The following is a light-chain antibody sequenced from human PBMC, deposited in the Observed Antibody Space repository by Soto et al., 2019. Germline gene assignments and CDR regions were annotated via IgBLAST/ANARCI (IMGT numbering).Light chain of an antibody. J-gene: IGKJ5*01. CDR2: DAS. Sequence: EIVLTQSPATLSLSPGERATLSCSASQSVRSYLAWYQQKPGQAPRLLIYDASNRATGIPARFSGSGSGTDFTLTISSLEPEDFALYYCQQRSNWPPEVTFGQGTRLEIK. CDR1: QSVRSY. CDR3: QQRSNWPPEVT. V-gene: IGKV3-11*01.